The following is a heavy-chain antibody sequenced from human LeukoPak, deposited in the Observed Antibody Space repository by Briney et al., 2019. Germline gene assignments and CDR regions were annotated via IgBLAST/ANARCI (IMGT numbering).Heavy chain of an antibody. D-gene: IGHD3-16*01. CDR1: GIIITSYW. V-gene: IGHV3-7*01. CDR2: IRQDGSEK. CDR3: ASHSYGYNH. J-gene: IGHJ5*02. Sequence: GGSLRLSCAASGIIITSYWMSWVRQTPGKGLEWVANIRQDGSEKNYVDSVKGRFTIFRDNARNSLYLQMNSLRAEDTAVYYCASHSYGYNHWGQGTLVIVSS.